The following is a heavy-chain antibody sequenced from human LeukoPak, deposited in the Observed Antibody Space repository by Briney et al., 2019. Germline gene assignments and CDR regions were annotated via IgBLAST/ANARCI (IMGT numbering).Heavy chain of an antibody. J-gene: IGHJ5*02. CDR1: GFTFSSYN. Sequence: AGGSLRLSCAASGFTFSSYNMNWVRQAPGKGLEWVSSISSSSSYIYYADSVKGRFTISRDNAKNSLYLQMNSLRAEDTAVYYCARGPTRMAFDPWGQGTLVTVSS. CDR2: ISSSSSYI. CDR3: ARGPTRMAFDP. V-gene: IGHV3-21*01. D-gene: IGHD5-24*01.